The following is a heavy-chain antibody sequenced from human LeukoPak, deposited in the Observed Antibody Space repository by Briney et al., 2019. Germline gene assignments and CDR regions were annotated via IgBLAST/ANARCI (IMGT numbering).Heavy chain of an antibody. V-gene: IGHV3-30*02. Sequence: GGSLRLSCAASAFIFRSYGMHWVRQAPGKGLEWVAYIQYDGSNEQYADSVKGRFTISRDNAKNSLYLQMNSLRSEDTALYYCAELGITMIGGVWGKGTTVTISS. D-gene: IGHD3-10*02. CDR1: AFIFRSYG. CDR3: AELGITMIGGV. J-gene: IGHJ6*04. CDR2: IQYDGSNE.